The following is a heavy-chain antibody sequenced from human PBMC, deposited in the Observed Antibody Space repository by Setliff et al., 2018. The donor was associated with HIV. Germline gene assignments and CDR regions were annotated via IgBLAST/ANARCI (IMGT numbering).Heavy chain of an antibody. D-gene: IGHD3-10*01. CDR1: GDTFTSYD. J-gene: IGHJ4*02. CDR3: ARAPRLTMIRGVFDY. Sequence: ASVKVSCKTSGDTFTSYDINWVRQAAGHGLEWMGWMTPYSGNTGYAQKFQGRVSMTRNTSISTAYMELSSLRSEDTAVYYCARAPRLTMIRGVFDYWGQGTLVTVSS. V-gene: IGHV1-8*02. CDR2: MTPYSGNT.